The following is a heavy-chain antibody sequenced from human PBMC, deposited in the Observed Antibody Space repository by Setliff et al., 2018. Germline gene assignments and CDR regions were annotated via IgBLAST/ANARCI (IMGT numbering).Heavy chain of an antibody. CDR3: AGGRGWRFDD. J-gene: IGHJ4*02. Sequence: GGSLRLSCAASGFTFSGYWLSWVRQAPGKGLEWWANINQDGSEKYYVASVKGRFTISRDNAKNSLYLQMNSLRAEDTAVYYCAGGRGWRFDDWGQGTLVTVSS. D-gene: IGHD6-19*01. CDR2: INQDGSEK. CDR1: GFTFSGYW. V-gene: IGHV3-7*03.